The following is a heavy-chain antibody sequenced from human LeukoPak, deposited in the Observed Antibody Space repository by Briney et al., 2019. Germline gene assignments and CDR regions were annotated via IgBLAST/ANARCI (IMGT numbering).Heavy chain of an antibody. CDR1: GYSFSSHD. CDR3: ARVVVVPAHYYMDV. CDR2: IIPIFGTA. Sequence: SVKVSCKASGYSFSSHDINWVRQAPGQGLEWMGGIIPIFGTANYAQKFQGRVTITADESTSTAYMELSSLRSEDTAVYYCARVVVVPAHYYMDVWGKGTTVTVSS. J-gene: IGHJ6*03. D-gene: IGHD2-2*01. V-gene: IGHV1-69*13.